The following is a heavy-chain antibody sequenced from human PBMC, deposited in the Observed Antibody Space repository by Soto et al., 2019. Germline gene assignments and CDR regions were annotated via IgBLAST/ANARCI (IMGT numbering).Heavy chain of an antibody. V-gene: IGHV4-34*01. D-gene: IGHD3-10*01. Sequence: SETLSLTCAVYGGSFSGYYWSWIRQPPGKGLEWIGEINHSGSTNYNPSLKSRVTISVDTSKNQFSLKLSSVTAADTAVYYCARVPQRITMVRGAPRQGWFDPWGQGTLVTVSS. J-gene: IGHJ5*02. CDR2: INHSGST. CDR3: ARVPQRITMVRGAPRQGWFDP. CDR1: GGSFSGYY.